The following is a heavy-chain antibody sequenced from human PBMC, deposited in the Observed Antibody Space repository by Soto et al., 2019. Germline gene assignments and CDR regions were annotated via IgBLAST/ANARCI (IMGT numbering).Heavy chain of an antibody. CDR2: IWCNGSNK. CDR3: ARASQEYDILTGYFFDY. D-gene: IGHD3-9*01. CDR1: GFTFRNYG. V-gene: IGHV3-33*08. J-gene: IGHJ4*02. Sequence: PIRLRRTASGFTFRNYGVRWVSQEPGKGLEWVAVIWCNGSNKYYADSVKGRFTISRDNSKNTLYLQMNSLRAEDTAVYYCARASQEYDILTGYFFDYWGQGTLVTVSS.